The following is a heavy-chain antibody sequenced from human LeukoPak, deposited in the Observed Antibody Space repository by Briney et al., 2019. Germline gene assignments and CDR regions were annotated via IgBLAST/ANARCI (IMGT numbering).Heavy chain of an antibody. D-gene: IGHD3-16*01. CDR3: AGDGGVGAGDFDS. J-gene: IGHJ4*02. V-gene: IGHV1-18*01. CDR1: GHTFTSYA. CDR2: ISAYNGST. Sequence: ASVKVSCKASGHTFTSYAFSWVRQAPGQGLEWMGWISAYNGSTEYAQKFQGRVAMTTDTSTSTAYMELRSLRSDDTAVYYCAGDGGVGAGDFDSWGQGTLVTVSS.